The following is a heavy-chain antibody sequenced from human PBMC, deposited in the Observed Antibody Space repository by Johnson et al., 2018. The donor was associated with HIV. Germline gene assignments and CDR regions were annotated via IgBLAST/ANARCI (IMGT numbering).Heavy chain of an antibody. V-gene: IGHV3-30*03. J-gene: IGHJ3*02. CDR3: ARATYYDSRDDALDI. D-gene: IGHD3-22*01. CDR2: ISYDGSNK. Sequence: QVQLVESGGGVVQPGRSLRLSCAASGFTFSSYGMHWVRQAPGKGLEWVAVISYDGSNKYYADSVKGRFTISRDNSKNTLYLQMNSLRAEDTAVYYCARATYYDSRDDALDIWGQGTMVTVSS. CDR1: GFTFSSYG.